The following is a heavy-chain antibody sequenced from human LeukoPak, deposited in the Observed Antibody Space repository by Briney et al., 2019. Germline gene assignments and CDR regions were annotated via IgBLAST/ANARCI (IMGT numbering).Heavy chain of an antibody. D-gene: IGHD1-26*01. V-gene: IGHV3-7*03. Sequence: GGSLRLSCVVSGVAFSSHWMSWVRQAPGKGLEWVANIKQDGSERYYVDSVKGRFTISRDNAKNSVFLQMNSLRAEDTAVYYCARDPNLYSGTYDTYWGQGTLVTVSS. CDR2: IKQDGSER. CDR3: ARDPNLYSGTYDTY. J-gene: IGHJ4*02. CDR1: GVAFSSHW.